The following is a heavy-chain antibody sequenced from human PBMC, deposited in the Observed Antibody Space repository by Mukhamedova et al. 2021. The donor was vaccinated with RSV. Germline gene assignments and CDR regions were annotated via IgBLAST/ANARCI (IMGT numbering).Heavy chain of an antibody. J-gene: IGHJ4*02. CDR3: ARDLSAGIAVAGYFDY. D-gene: IGHD6-19*01. CDR2: IIPIFGTA. Sequence: GISWVRQAPGQGLEWMGGIIPIFGTANYAQKFQGRVTITADESTSTAYMELSSLRSEDTAVYYCARDLSAGIAVAGYFDYWGPGTL. CDR1: G. V-gene: IGHV1-69*01.